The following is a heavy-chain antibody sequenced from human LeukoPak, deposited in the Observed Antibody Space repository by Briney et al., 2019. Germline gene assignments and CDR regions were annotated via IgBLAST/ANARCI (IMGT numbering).Heavy chain of an antibody. D-gene: IGHD1-26*01. CDR2: INPNSGGT. CDR3: ARELPEWELLIPHY. CDR1: GYTFIGYY. Sequence: ASVKVSCKTSGYTFIGYYMHWVRQAPGQGLEWMGWINPNSGGTNYAQKFQGRVTMTRDTSISTAYMELSRLRSDDTAVYYCARELPEWELLIPHYWGQGTLVTVSS. V-gene: IGHV1-2*02. J-gene: IGHJ4*02.